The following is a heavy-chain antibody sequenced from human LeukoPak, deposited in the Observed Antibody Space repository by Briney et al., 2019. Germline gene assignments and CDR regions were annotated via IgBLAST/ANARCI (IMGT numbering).Heavy chain of an antibody. CDR3: ARLGPDCTNGVCYDY. CDR1: GYTFTGYY. Sequence: ASVTVSCKASGYTFTGYYMHWVRQAPGQGLEWMGWINPNSGGTNYAQKFQGRVTMTRDTSISTAYMELSRLRSDDTAVYYCARLGPDCTNGVCYDYWGQGTLVTVSS. V-gene: IGHV1-2*02. CDR2: INPNSGGT. D-gene: IGHD2-8*01. J-gene: IGHJ4*02.